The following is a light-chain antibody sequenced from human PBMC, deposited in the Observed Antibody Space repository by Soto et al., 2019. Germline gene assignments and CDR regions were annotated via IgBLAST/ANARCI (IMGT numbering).Light chain of an antibody. V-gene: IGKV3-11*01. CDR3: QQRSAWPLT. CDR2: DTS. CDR1: QSVGNF. Sequence: EIVLTQSPATLSLSPGERATLSCRASQSVGNFIAWYQQKPGQAPRLLIYDTSNRFTGIPARFSGSGSGTDFTLTINSLESEDAAVCYCQQRSAWPLTFGGGTRVEIK. J-gene: IGKJ4*01.